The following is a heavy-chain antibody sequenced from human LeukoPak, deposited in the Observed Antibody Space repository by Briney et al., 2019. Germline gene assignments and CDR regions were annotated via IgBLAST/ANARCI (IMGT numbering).Heavy chain of an antibody. D-gene: IGHD3-22*01. J-gene: IGHJ4*02. CDR1: GFTVSNNY. CDR2: IYSGGST. Sequence: PGGSLRLSCAASGFTVSNNYMSWVRQAPGKGLEWISVIYSGGSTYYADPVKGRFTISRDNSKNTLYLQMNSLRAEDTAVYYCARGVHYLDSSGAHYYFDFWGQGTLVTVSS. V-gene: IGHV3-53*01. CDR3: ARGVHYLDSSGAHYYFDF.